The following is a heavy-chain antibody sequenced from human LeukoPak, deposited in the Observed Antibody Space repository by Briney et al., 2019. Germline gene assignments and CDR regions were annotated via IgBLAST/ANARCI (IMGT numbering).Heavy chain of an antibody. V-gene: IGHV6-1*01. CDR3: AREDRLGHLDC. CDR1: GDSVFSNSVA. Sequence: SQTLSLTCAISGDSVFSNSVAWNWLRQSPSRGLEWLGRTYYRSKWFNDYTVSMKGRVTVNPDTSKNQFSLQLNSVTPEDTAAYYCAREDRLGHLDCWGQGTLVTVSS. D-gene: IGHD1-26*01. J-gene: IGHJ4*01. CDR2: TYYRSKWFN.